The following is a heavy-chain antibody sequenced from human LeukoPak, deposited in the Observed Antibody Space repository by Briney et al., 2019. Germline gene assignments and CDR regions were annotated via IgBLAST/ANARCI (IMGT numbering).Heavy chain of an antibody. V-gene: IGHV3-9*01. CDR3: AKDLGYGDYEADFDY. D-gene: IGHD4-17*01. J-gene: IGHJ4*02. CDR1: GFTFDDYA. Sequence: GGSLRLSCAASGFTFDDYAMHWVRHAPGKGLEWVSSISWNSDSVAYADSVKGRFTISRDNAKNTLSLQMNSLRVEDTALYYRAKDLGYGDYEADFDYWGQGTLVTVSS. CDR2: ISWNSDSV.